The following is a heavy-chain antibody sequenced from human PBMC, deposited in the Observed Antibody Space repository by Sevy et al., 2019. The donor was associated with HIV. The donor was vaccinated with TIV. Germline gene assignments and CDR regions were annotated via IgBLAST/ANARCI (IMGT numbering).Heavy chain of an antibody. D-gene: IGHD2-21*02. CDR1: GGSISSGSYY. J-gene: IGHJ5*02. CDR2: IYTSGST. V-gene: IGHV4-61*02. CDR3: ARGLAYCGGDCYTNLYNWFDP. Sequence: KQSQTLSLTCTVSGGSISSGSYYWSWIRQPAGKGLEWIGRIYTSGSTNYNPSLKSRVTISVDTSKNQFSLKLSSVTAADTAVYYCARGLAYCGGDCYTNLYNWFDPWGQGTLVTVSS.